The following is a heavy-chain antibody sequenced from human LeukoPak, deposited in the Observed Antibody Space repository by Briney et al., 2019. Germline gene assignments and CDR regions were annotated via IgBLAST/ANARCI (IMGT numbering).Heavy chain of an antibody. D-gene: IGHD1-26*01. V-gene: IGHV1-69*13. CDR1: GGTFSSYA. Sequence: SVKVSCKACGGTFSSYAISWVRQAPGQGLEWMGGIIPIFGTANYAQKFQGRVTITADESTSTAYMELSSLRSEDTAVYYCARHRQWELLLPFDYWGQGTLVTVSS. CDR3: ARHRQWELLLPFDY. J-gene: IGHJ4*02. CDR2: IIPIFGTA.